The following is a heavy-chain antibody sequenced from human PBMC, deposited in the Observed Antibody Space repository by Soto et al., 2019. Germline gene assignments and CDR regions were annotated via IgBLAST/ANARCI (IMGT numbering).Heavy chain of an antibody. D-gene: IGHD3-22*01. CDR2: IYHSGST. V-gene: IGHV4-38-2*02. J-gene: IGHJ4*02. Sequence: PSETLSLTCAVSGYSISSGYYWGWIRQPPGKGLEWIGSIYHSGSTYYNPSLKSRATISVDTSKNQFSLKLSSVTAADTAVYYCAREADAYYYDSSGSHRDYWGQGTLVTVSS. CDR3: AREADAYYYDSSGSHRDY. CDR1: GYSISSGYY.